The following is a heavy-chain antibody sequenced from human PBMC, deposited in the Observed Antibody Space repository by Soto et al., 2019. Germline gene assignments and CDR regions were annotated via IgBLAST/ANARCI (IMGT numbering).Heavy chain of an antibody. CDR2: IKSKTDGGTT. D-gene: IGHD3-22*01. Sequence: PGGSLRLSCAASGFTFSNAWINWVRQVPGKGLEWVGRIKSKTDGGTTDFAAPVKGRFTISRDNAKNSLYLQMNSLRDEDTAVYYCARDGALDLIADYYDSSGYFDYWGQGTLVTVSS. V-gene: IGHV3-15*07. J-gene: IGHJ4*02. CDR3: ARDGALDLIADYYDSSGYFDY. CDR1: GFTFSNAW.